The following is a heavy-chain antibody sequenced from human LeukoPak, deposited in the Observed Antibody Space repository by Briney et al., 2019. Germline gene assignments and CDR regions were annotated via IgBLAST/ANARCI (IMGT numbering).Heavy chain of an antibody. CDR1: GGTFSSYA. D-gene: IGHD6-19*01. J-gene: IGHJ4*02. CDR3: ARDGSSGWDIDY. CDR2: IIPVLGIA. Sequence: GSSVKVSCKASGGTFSSYAISWVRQAPGQGLEWMGRIIPVLGIANYAQKFQGRVTITADKSTSTAYIELSSLRSEDTAVYYCARDGSSGWDIDYWGQGTLVTVSS. V-gene: IGHV1-69*04.